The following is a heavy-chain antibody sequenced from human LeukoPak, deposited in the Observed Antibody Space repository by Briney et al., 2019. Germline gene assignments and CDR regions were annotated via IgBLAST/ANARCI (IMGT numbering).Heavy chain of an antibody. CDR1: RGTFPNYD. V-gene: IGHV1-69*04. D-gene: IGHD3-3*01. Sequence: SVKVSCKASRGTFPNYDISWVRQAPGQGLEWMGRFVPSVDVANYSPKFRGRVTITADKSTTTVFMELSSLRSEDTAVYYCAREERGGFLEWSYYFDYWGQGTLVTVSS. J-gene: IGHJ4*02. CDR3: AREERGGFLEWSYYFDY. CDR2: FVPSVDVA.